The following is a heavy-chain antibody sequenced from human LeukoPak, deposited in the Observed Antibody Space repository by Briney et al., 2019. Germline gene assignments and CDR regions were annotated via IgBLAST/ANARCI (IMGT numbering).Heavy chain of an antibody. Sequence: GGSLRLSCAASGFTFDDYAMHWVRQAPGKGLEWVSGISWNSGSIGYADSVKGRFTISRDNAKNSLYLQMNSLRAEDTALYYCAKDRLQWLVLVYWGQGTLVTVSS. CDR1: GFTFDDYA. CDR2: ISWNSGSI. J-gene: IGHJ4*02. D-gene: IGHD6-19*01. V-gene: IGHV3-9*01. CDR3: AKDRLQWLVLVY.